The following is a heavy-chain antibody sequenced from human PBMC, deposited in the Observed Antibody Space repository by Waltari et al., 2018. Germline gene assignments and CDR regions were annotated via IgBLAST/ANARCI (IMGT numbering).Heavy chain of an antibody. J-gene: IGHJ4*02. CDR3: APLPGGSGQTFDY. CDR1: GYTFMGYF. Sequence: VELVQSGAEVKKPGATVKISCKASGYTFMGYFMHWVQQAPGKGLEWMGRIDPEDGETVYSEKFQGRVTITADTSTDTAYMELSSLTSGDTAVYYCAPLPGGSGQTFDYWGQGTLVTVSS. CDR2: IDPEDGET. V-gene: IGHV1-69-2*01. D-gene: IGHD3-10*01.